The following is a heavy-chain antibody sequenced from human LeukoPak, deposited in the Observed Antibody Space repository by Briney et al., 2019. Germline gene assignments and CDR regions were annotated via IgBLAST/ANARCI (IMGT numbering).Heavy chain of an antibody. J-gene: IGHJ4*02. CDR1: GFTFSTYS. Sequence: PGESLRLSCAASGFTFSTYSMNWVRQAPGKGLEWVSVISGNGVSTHYADSVKGRFTISRDNSKNTLYLQMNSLRAEDTAVYYCAKESPQFDYWGQGILVTVSS. CDR3: AKESPQFDY. CDR2: ISGNGVST. V-gene: IGHV3-23*01.